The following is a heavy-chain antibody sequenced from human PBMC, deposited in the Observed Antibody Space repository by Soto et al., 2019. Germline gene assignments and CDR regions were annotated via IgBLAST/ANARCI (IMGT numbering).Heavy chain of an antibody. J-gene: IGHJ6*02. CDR1: GYSFTSYW. D-gene: IGHD4-4*01. Sequence: GEYLQISCKGSGYSFTSYWIGWLRQMPGKGLEWMGIIYPGDSDTRYSPSFQGQVTISADKSISTAYLQWSSLKASDTALYYCARDYSHYIASYYGIDVWGQGTTVTVSS. V-gene: IGHV5-51*01. CDR3: ARDYSHYIASYYGIDV. CDR2: IYPGDSDT.